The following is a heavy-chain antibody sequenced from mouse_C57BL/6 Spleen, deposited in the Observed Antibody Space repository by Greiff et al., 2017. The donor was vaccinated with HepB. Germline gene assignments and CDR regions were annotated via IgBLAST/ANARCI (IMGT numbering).Heavy chain of an antibody. CDR2: IDPSDSYT. V-gene: IGHV1-69*01. D-gene: IGHD2-3*01. CDR3: ARGDDGYPYYFDY. J-gene: IGHJ2*01. CDR1: GYTFTSYW. Sequence: VQLQQPGAELVMPGASVKLSCKASGYTFTSYWMHWVKQRPGQGLEWIGEIDPSDSYTNYNQKFKGKSTLTVDKSSSTAYMQLSSLTSEDSVVYYCARGDDGYPYYFDYWGQGTTLTVSS.